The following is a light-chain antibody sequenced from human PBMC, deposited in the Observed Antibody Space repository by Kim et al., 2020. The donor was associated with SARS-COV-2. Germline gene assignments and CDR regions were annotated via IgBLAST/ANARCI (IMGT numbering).Light chain of an antibody. J-gene: IGKJ2*01. CDR3: QQYNNWPPTT. Sequence: EIVMTQSPATLSVSPGERVTLSCRASQSVTSKLAWYQQKPGQAPRLLIYGASTRATGIPARFSGSGSGTEFTLIISSLQSEDFAIYYCQQYNNWPPTTFGQGTKLEI. V-gene: IGKV3-15*01. CDR2: GAS. CDR1: QSVTSK.